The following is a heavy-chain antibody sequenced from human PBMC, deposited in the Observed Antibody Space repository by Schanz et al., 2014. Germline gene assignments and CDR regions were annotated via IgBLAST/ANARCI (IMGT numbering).Heavy chain of an antibody. CDR3: AREQIMAAAGLVDY. D-gene: IGHD6-13*01. Sequence: QVQLLQFGGGVVQPGRSLRLSCAASGFTFSSYAMHWVRQAPGKGLEWVALISNDGSIKYYADSVEGRFTISRDNSENTLYLQMNSLSADDTAVFYCAREQIMAAAGLVDYWGHGTLVTVSS. J-gene: IGHJ4*01. V-gene: IGHV3-30-3*01. CDR2: ISNDGSIK. CDR1: GFTFSSYA.